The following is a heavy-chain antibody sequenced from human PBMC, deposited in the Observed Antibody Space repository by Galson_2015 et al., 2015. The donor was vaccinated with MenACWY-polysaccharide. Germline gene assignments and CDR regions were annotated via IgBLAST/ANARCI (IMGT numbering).Heavy chain of an antibody. Sequence: SLRLSCAASGIRFSGSGMHWVRQAPGKGLEWVAVIQYDGTNKAYADSVKGRFTISRDNSRNTLYLEMNSLRAEDTAVYYCAREGSRIVFHAFDIWGQGTMVTVSS. CDR2: IQYDGTNK. CDR1: GIRFSGSG. V-gene: IGHV3-33*01. D-gene: IGHD2-15*01. CDR3: AREGSRIVFHAFDI. J-gene: IGHJ3*02.